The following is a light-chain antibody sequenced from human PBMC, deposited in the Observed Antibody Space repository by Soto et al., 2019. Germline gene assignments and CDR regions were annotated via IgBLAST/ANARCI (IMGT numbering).Light chain of an antibody. CDR3: QQYDNWPPT. Sequence: EIVMTQSPATPSVSPGGRATLSCRASQSIGSKLAWYQQKPGQAPRLLFYGASNRATGIPARFGGSGSGTEFTLTISSLQYEDFAVYSCQQYDNWPPTFGGGTKVDIK. CDR1: QSIGSK. J-gene: IGKJ4*01. CDR2: GAS. V-gene: IGKV3-15*01.